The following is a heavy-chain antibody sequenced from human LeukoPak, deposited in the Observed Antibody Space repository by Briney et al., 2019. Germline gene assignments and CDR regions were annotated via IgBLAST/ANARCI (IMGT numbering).Heavy chain of an antibody. J-gene: IGHJ3*02. V-gene: IGHV3-74*01. D-gene: IGHD1-26*01. Sequence: PGGSLRLSCAASGFTFSSYWMHWVRQAPGKGLVWVSRINSDGSTTTYADSMKGRFTISRDNAKNTLYLQMNSLRAEDTAVYYCAVKWTYDGFDIWGQGTTVTVSS. CDR1: GFTFSSYW. CDR3: AVKWTYDGFDI. CDR2: INSDGSTT.